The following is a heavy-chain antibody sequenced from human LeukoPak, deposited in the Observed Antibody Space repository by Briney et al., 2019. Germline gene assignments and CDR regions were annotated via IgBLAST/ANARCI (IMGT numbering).Heavy chain of an antibody. V-gene: IGHV3-30*04. Sequence: GGSLRLSCAASGFTFSSYAMHWVRQAPGKGLEWVAVISYDGSNKYYADSVKGRFTISRDNAKNTLYLQMNSLTAEDTAVYYCVPRNTHAPLASWGQGALVIVSS. CDR2: ISYDGSNK. CDR3: VPRNTHAPLAS. D-gene: IGHD1/OR15-1a*01. CDR1: GFTFSSYA. J-gene: IGHJ5*02.